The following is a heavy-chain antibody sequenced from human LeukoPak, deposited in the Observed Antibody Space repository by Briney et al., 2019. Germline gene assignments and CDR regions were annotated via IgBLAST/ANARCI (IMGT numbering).Heavy chain of an antibody. J-gene: IGHJ4*02. D-gene: IGHD4-17*01. CDR2: INGDGTST. CDR3: ARASTTVPNLLDY. V-gene: IGHV3-74*03. CDR1: GFTFSTYW. Sequence: TGGSLRLPCAASGFTFSTYWMHWVRQAPGKGLLWVSRINGDGTSTKYADSVKGRFTISRDNARHTLYLQMNSLRAEDTAVYYCARASTTVPNLLDYWGQGTLVTVSS.